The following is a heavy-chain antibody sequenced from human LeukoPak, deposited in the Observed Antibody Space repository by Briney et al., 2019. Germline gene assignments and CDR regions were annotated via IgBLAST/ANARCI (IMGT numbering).Heavy chain of an antibody. CDR2: ISSSSSYI. V-gene: IGHV3-21*01. D-gene: IGHD3-22*01. J-gene: IGHJ3*02. CDR3: ARANYYYDSSGHRDAFDI. Sequence: GGSLRLSCAASGFTFSSYSMNWVRQAPGKGLEWVSSISSSSSYIYYADSGKGRFTISRDNAKNSLYLEMNSLRAEDTAVYYCARANYYYDSSGHRDAFDIWGQGTMVTVSS. CDR1: GFTFSSYS.